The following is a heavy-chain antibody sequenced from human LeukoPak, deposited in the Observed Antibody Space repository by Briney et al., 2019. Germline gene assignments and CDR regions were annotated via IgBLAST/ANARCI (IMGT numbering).Heavy chain of an antibody. CDR2: IYHTGSA. D-gene: IGHD5-18*01. Sequence: SETLSLTCSVSGYSFTSGHYWGWIRQPPGKGLEWIANIYHTGSAHYNPSLKSRVTISVDTSKNQFSLKLSSVTAADTAVYYCARNVDTAMPSEGWFDPWGQGTLVTVSS. J-gene: IGHJ5*02. CDR3: ARNVDTAMPSEGWFDP. V-gene: IGHV4-38-2*01. CDR1: GYSFTSGHY.